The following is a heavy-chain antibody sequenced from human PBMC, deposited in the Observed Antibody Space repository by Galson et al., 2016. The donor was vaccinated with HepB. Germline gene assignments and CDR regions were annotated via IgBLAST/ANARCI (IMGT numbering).Heavy chain of an antibody. CDR1: GYTFSSYG. CDR3: TRDLLSTIAAHAGGV. D-gene: IGHD6-13*01. V-gene: IGHV1-3*01. Sequence: SVKVSCKASGYTFSSYGMHWVRQAPGHRLEWMGRINGGNGNTRYSQKFQGRVTITRDTPATTVYMELSSLRSEDTGVYYCTRDLLSTIAAHAGGVWGQGTTVTVSS. J-gene: IGHJ6*02. CDR2: INGGNGNT.